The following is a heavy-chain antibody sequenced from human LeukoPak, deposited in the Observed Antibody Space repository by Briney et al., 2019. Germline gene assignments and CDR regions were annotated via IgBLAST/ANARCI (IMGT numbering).Heavy chain of an antibody. CDR2: ISLNDGST. V-gene: IGHV3-23*01. D-gene: IGHD3-9*01. CDR3: AKAMTSSTYYFDS. Sequence: GALRLSCAASGFTFSSYAMHWVRQAPGKGLEWVSVISLNDGSTYYADSVRGRFTISRDNSKNTLFLQMNGLRAEDTAIYYCAKAMTSSTYYFDSWGQGTLVTVSS. CDR1: GFTFSSYA. J-gene: IGHJ4*02.